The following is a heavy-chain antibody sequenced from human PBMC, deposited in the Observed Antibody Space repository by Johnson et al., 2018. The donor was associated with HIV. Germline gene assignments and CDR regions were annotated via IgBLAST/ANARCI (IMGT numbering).Heavy chain of an antibody. V-gene: IGHV3-23*04. CDR2: ISGSGGST. Sequence: VQLVESGGGLVQPGGSLRLSCAASGFTFSSYSMSWVRQAPGNGLEWVSAISGSGGSTFYADSVKGRFTISRDNSKNALYLQMNSLRAEDTAVYYCARVRVGAFDIWGQGTMVTVSS. J-gene: IGHJ3*02. D-gene: IGHD1-26*01. CDR1: GFTFSSYS. CDR3: ARVRVGAFDI.